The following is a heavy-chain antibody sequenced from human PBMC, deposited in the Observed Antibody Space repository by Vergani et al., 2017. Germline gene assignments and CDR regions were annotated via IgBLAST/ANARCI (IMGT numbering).Heavy chain of an antibody. D-gene: IGHD3-22*01. CDR3: AKEAEYYDSSGIPGAFDI. V-gene: IGHV3-33*06. J-gene: IGHJ3*02. CDR2: IWYDGSNK. CDR1: GFTFSSYG. Sequence: QVQLVESGGGVVQPGRSLRLSCAASGFTFSSYGMHWVRQAPGKGLEWVAVIWYDGSNKYYADSVKGRFTISRDNSKNTLYLQMNSLRAEDTAVYYCAKEAEYYDSSGIPGAFDIWGQGTMVTVSS.